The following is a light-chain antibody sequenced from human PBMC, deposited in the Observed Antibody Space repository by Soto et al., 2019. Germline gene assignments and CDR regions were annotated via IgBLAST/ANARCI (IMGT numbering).Light chain of an antibody. CDR3: QSYDTSLSGYV. CDR1: SSNIGADYD. V-gene: IGLV1-40*01. Sequence: QSVLTQPPSVSGAPGQRVTIPCTGSSSNIGADYDVYWYQQLPGTAPKLLIYGDSHRPSGVPDRFSGSRSGTSASLAITGLQAEDEADYYCQSYDTSLSGYVFGTGTKGTVL. CDR2: GDS. J-gene: IGLJ1*01.